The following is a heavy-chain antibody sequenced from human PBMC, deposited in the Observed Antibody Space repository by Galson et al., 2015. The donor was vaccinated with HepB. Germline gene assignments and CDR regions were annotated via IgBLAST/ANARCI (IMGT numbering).Heavy chain of an antibody. J-gene: IGHJ6*02. CDR2: IYSSGST. Sequence: QVQLQESGPGLVKPSQTLSLTCTVSGGSISSGGYYWSWIRQHPGKGLEWIGYIYSSGSTYYNPSLKSRVTISVGTSKNQFSLKLSSVTAADTAVYYCAREAFWSGYNDYYGMDVWGQGTTVTVSS. D-gene: IGHD3-3*01. CDR3: AREAFWSGYNDYYGMDV. V-gene: IGHV4-31*03. CDR1: GGSISSGGYY.